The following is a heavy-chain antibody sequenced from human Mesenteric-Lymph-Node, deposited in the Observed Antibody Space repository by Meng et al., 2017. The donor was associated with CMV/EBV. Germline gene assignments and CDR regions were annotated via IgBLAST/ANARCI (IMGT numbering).Heavy chain of an antibody. CDR1: GGTFTSHA. Sequence: SVKVSCKASGGTFTSHAISWVRQAPGQGLEWMGGLIPILGRPNYAQKFQGRVTITADKSTSTAYMELRSLRSEDTAVYYCARDGVRFWEFYYYGMDVWGQGTTVTVSS. V-gene: IGHV1-69*10. J-gene: IGHJ6*02. CDR3: ARDGVRFWEFYYYGMDV. D-gene: IGHD3-3*01. CDR2: LIPILGRP.